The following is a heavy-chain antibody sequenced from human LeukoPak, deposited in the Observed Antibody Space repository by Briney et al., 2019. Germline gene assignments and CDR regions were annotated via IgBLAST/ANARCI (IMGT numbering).Heavy chain of an antibody. V-gene: IGHV4-30-2*01. J-gene: IGHJ2*01. CDR1: GGSISSGGYS. Sequence: PSETLSLTCAVSGGSISSGGYSWSWIRQPPGKGLERIGYIYHSGSTYYNSSLRSRVTISMDRSKNQFSLNLNSVTAADTAVYYCARADILTGYSYWYFDLWGRGTLVTVSS. D-gene: IGHD3-9*01. CDR3: ARADILTGYSYWYFDL. CDR2: IYHSGST.